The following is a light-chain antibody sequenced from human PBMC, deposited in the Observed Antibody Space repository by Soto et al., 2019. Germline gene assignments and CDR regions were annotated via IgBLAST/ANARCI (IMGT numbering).Light chain of an antibody. CDR3: HQYNNDPFP. CDR2: DAS. J-gene: IGKJ3*01. CDR1: QGISNS. Sequence: DIQMTQSPSSLSASVGDTITITCRASQGISNSLNWYQLKPGEAPKLLIYDASYLATGVPSRFSGGGSGTHFTFTVSSLQTEDIATYYCHQYNNDPFPFGPGTKVDLK. V-gene: IGKV1-33*01.